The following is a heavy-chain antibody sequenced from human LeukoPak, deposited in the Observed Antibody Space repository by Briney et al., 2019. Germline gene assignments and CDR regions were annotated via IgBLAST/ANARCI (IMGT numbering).Heavy chain of an antibody. Sequence: GGSLRLSCAASGFTFSSYAMSWVRQAPGKGLEWVSAISGSGGSTYYADSVKGRFTISRDNSKNMLYLQMNSLRAEDTAVYYCAKDAFYYDSSFGHDYWGQGTLVTVSS. V-gene: IGHV3-23*01. J-gene: IGHJ4*02. D-gene: IGHD3-22*01. CDR3: AKDAFYYDSSFGHDY. CDR1: GFTFSSYA. CDR2: ISGSGGST.